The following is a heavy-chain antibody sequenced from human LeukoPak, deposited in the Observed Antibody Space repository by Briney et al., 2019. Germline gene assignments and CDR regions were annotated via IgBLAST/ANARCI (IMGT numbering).Heavy chain of an antibody. CDR3: ARGWAQKTYYYDSSGYYYLSNWFDP. D-gene: IGHD3-22*01. CDR2: MIPIFGTA. CDR1: GGTFISYA. Sequence: AVKVSCTASGGTFISYAIGWVRQPPGQGLEWVGGMIPIFGTANYAQTFQGRVTITTDESTSTAYMELSSLRSEDTAVYYSARGWAQKTYYYDSSGYYYLSNWFDPWGQGTLVTVSS. V-gene: IGHV1-69*05. J-gene: IGHJ5*02.